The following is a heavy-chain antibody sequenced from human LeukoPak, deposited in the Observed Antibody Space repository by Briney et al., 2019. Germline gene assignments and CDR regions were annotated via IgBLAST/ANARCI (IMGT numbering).Heavy chain of an antibody. Sequence: ASVKVSCKASGYTFTSYDINWVRQATGQGLEWMGWMSPNSGNTGYAQKFQGRVTITADESTSTAYMELSSLRSEDTAVYYCASRWGYSYGTDYFDYWGQGTLVTVSS. J-gene: IGHJ4*02. CDR1: GYTFTSYD. CDR3: ASRWGYSYGTDYFDY. V-gene: IGHV1-8*01. CDR2: MSPNSGNT. D-gene: IGHD5-18*01.